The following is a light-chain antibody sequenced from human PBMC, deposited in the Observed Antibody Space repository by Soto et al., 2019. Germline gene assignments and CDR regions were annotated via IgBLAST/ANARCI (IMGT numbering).Light chain of an antibody. Sequence: DIQLTQSPSSLSASLGDRVTITCRTSQSISNYLNWYQQKPGKVPKLLIYAASSLQSGVPSRFSGSGSGTDFTLTISSLQPEDFATYYCQQRYSAPLTFGGGTKVDIK. CDR1: QSISNY. CDR3: QQRYSAPLT. J-gene: IGKJ4*01. V-gene: IGKV1-39*01. CDR2: AAS.